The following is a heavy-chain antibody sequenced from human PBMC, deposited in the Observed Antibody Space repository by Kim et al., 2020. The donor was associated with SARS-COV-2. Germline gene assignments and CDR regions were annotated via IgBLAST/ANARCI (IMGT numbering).Heavy chain of an antibody. D-gene: IGHD3-10*01. CDR2: IYYSGST. J-gene: IGHJ5*02. CDR1: GGSISSSSYY. V-gene: IGHV4-39*01. CDR3: ARPIWFGESSDWFDP. Sequence: SETLSLTCTVSGGSISSSSYYWGWIRQPPGKGLEWIGSIYYSGSTYYNPSLKSRVTISVDTSKNQFSLKLSSVTAADTAVYYCARPIWFGESSDWFDPWGQGTLVTVSS.